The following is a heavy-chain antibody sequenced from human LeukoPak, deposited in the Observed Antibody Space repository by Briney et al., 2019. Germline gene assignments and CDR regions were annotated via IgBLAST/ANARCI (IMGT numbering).Heavy chain of an antibody. CDR3: AKGYYDSAEGHFDH. J-gene: IGHJ4*02. V-gene: IGHV3-23*01. D-gene: IGHD3-22*01. Sequence: GGSLRLSCAASGFTFGSYAMSWVRHAPGKGLEWVSAISASGISTYYADSVKGRFTISRDKSENTLYLRMNSLRAEDTAVYYCAKGYYDSAEGHFDHWGQGTLVTVSS. CDR2: ISASGIST. CDR1: GFTFGSYA.